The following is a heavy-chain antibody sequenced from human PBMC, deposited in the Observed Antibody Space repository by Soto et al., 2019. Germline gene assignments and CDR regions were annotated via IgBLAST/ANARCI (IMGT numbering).Heavy chain of an antibody. CDR1: GFTFSSYS. J-gene: IGHJ6*02. CDR3: ARAYSSGWYGYYGMDV. V-gene: IGHV3-21*01. Sequence: ESGGGLVKPGGSLRLSCAASGFTFSSYSMNWVRQAPGKGLEWVSSISSSSSYIYYADSVKGRFTISRDNAKNSLYLQMNSLRAEDTAVYYCARAYSSGWYGYYGMDVWGQGTTVTVSS. CDR2: ISSSSSYI. D-gene: IGHD6-19*01.